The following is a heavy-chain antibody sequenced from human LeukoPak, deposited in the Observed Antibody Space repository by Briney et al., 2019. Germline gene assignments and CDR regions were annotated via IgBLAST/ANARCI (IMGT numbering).Heavy chain of an antibody. D-gene: IGHD2-15*01. CDR1: GYSFTSFW. CDR2: IYPGDSEP. J-gene: IGHJ5*02. V-gene: IGHV5-51*01. CDR3: AKQRCIGDSCYRGEADWFDP. Sequence: GESLTLSWKGSGYSFTSFWIGWVRQMPGKGLEWMGIIYPGDSEPLYSPSFQGQVTISADKSINTAYLQWSSLKASDSAMYYCAKQRCIGDSCYRGEADWFDPWGQGTLVTVSS.